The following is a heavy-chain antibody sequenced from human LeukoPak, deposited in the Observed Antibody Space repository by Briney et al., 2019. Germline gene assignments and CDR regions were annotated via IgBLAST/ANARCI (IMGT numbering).Heavy chain of an antibody. Sequence: SETLSLTCTVSGGSISSYYWSWIRQPAGKGLEWIGRIYTSGSTNYNPSLKSRLTMSVNTSQNQFSLRLTSVTAADTAFYYCARGDYDYLSGTYSFDLWGQGIRVTVSS. CDR3: ARGDYDYLSGTYSFDL. V-gene: IGHV4-4*07. CDR1: GGSISSYY. D-gene: IGHD3-16*01. CDR2: IYTSGST. J-gene: IGHJ5*02.